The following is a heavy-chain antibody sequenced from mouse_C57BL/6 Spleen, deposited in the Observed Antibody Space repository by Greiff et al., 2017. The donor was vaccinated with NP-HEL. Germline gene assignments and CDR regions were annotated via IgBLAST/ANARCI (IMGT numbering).Heavy chain of an antibody. J-gene: IGHJ4*01. CDR3: TRGGYDGYAMDY. D-gene: IGHD2-3*01. V-gene: IGHV5-9-1*02. CDR2: ISSGGDYT. Sequence: EVQLQEPGAGLVKPGGSLKLSCAASGFTFSSYAMSWVRQTPEKRLEWVAYISSGGDYTYYAETVKGRFTISRDNARNTLYLQMSSMKSEDTAMYYCTRGGYDGYAMDYWGQGTSVTVSS. CDR1: GFTFSSYA.